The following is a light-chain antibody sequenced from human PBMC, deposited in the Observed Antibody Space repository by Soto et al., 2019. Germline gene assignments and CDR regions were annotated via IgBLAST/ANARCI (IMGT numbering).Light chain of an antibody. J-gene: IGKJ4*01. CDR1: QSVSSSY. V-gene: IGKV3-20*01. CDR3: QQYGSSPGLT. Sequence: EIVFTQSPGTLSWSPGERATLSCRASQSVSSSYLAWYPQKPGQAPRPLIYGASSRATGIPVRFSGSGSGTDFTLTISRLEPEDFAVYYCQQYGSSPGLTFGGGTKVDIK. CDR2: GAS.